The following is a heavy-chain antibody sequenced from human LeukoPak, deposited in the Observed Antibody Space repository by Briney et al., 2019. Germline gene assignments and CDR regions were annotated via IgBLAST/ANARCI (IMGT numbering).Heavy chain of an antibody. V-gene: IGHV3-30*02. CDR2: LWYDGSYK. J-gene: IGHJ4*02. CDR3: AKDHSGSGSYDFGDY. CDR1: GFTLSSYG. D-gene: IGHD3-10*01. Sequence: GGSLRLSCAASGFTLSSYGMHWVRQAPGKGLEWVAFLWYDGSYKYYADSVRGRFTISRDNSKNTLYLQMNSLRADDTAVYYCAKDHSGSGSYDFGDYWGQGTLVIVSS.